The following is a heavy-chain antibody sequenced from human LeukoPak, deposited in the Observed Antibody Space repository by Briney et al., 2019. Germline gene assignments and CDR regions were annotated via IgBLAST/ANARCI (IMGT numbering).Heavy chain of an antibody. Sequence: PGGSLRLSCAASGFTVSHNYMSCVRQAPGKGLEWVSVIYSGGSTNYADSVKGRFTISRDNSKNTLYLQMNSLRAEDTAVYYCARDLSGPLDYWGQGTLVTVSS. CDR3: ARDLSGPLDY. J-gene: IGHJ4*02. CDR1: GFTVSHNY. V-gene: IGHV3-66*01. D-gene: IGHD5-12*01. CDR2: IYSGGST.